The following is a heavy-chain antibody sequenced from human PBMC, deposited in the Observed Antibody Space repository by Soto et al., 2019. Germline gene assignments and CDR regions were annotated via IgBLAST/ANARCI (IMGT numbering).Heavy chain of an antibody. CDR2: ISSSSSYI. D-gene: IGHD6-19*01. CDR1: GFTFSSYS. J-gene: IGHJ4*02. CDR3: AREAFDAGYSSGWYAGNVDY. Sequence: TPRFPCAASGFTFSSYSMNWVRQAPGKGLEWVSSISSSSSYIYYADSVKGRFTISRDNAKNSLYLQMNSLRAEDTAVYYCAREAFDAGYSSGWYAGNVDYWGQGTLVTVSS. V-gene: IGHV3-21*01.